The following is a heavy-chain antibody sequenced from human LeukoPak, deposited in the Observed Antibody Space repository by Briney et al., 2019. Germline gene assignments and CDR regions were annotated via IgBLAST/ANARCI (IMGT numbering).Heavy chain of an antibody. D-gene: IGHD3-9*01. Sequence: GGSLRLSCAASGFTFSSFGMHWVRQAPGKGLEWVAVIWYDGNNKYYADSVKGRFTISRDNSKNTLYLQMNSLRAVDTAVYYCARAFTSTGYYYVEYWGQGTLVTVSS. CDR1: GFTFSSFG. CDR3: ARAFTSTGYYYVEY. J-gene: IGHJ4*02. CDR2: IWYDGNNK. V-gene: IGHV3-33*01.